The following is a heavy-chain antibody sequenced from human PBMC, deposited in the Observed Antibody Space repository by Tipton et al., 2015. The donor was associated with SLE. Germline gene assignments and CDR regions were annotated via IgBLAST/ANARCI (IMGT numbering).Heavy chain of an antibody. Sequence: QVQLVQSGTEVKKPGSSVKVSCKASGGTFSNYAISWVRQAPGQGLEWMGWISAYNGNTNYAQKLQGRVTMTTDTSTSTAYMELRSLRSDDTAVYYCASGLAGTSYYMDVWGKGTTVTVSS. J-gene: IGHJ6*03. CDR2: ISAYNGNT. CDR3: ASGLAGTSYYMDV. D-gene: IGHD6-19*01. CDR1: GGTFSNYA. V-gene: IGHV1-18*01.